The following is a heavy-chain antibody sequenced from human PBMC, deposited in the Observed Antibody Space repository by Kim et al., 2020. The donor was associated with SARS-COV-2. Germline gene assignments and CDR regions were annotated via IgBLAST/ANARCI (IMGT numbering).Heavy chain of an antibody. Sequence: GGSLRLSCAASGFVFDDYAMRWVRQAPGKGLECVSSISWNSGSKGYAESVKGRFTISRDSAKSSLYLQMNSLRNEDTAVYYCAKDKGSSRSWGLDVWGQGTTVTVSS. CDR3: AKDKGSSRSWGLDV. CDR2: ISWNSGSK. D-gene: IGHD3-22*01. J-gene: IGHJ6*02. CDR1: GFVFDDYA. V-gene: IGHV3-9*01.